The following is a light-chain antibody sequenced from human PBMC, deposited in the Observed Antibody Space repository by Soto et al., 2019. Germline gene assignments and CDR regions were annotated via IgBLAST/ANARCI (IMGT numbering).Light chain of an antibody. CDR3: GTWDSGLSGMV. CDR1: TSDLGNNP. CDR2: DND. J-gene: IGLJ2*01. Sequence: QSVLTQPPSVSAAPGQKVSISCSGSTSDLGNNPVSWFQQVPGTAPKLLIFDNDRRPSGIPGRISGSKSGTSATQGITGLQTGDEAVYYCGTWDSGLSGMVFGGGTKLTVL. V-gene: IGLV1-51*01.